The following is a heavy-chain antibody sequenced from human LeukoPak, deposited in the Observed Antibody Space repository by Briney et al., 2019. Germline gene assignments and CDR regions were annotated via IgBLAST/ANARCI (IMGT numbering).Heavy chain of an antibody. CDR2: INSDGSST. D-gene: IGHD3-22*01. CDR1: GFTFSSYW. J-gene: IGHJ4*02. V-gene: IGHV3-74*01. CDR3: ARDHSRGSSYYDSSGLQGADY. Sequence: VGSLRLSCAASGFTFSSYWMHWVRQAPGKGLVWVSRINSDGSSTSYADSVKGRFTIPRDNAKNTLYLQMNSLRAEDTAVYYCARDHSRGSSYYDSSGLQGADYWGQGTLVTVSS.